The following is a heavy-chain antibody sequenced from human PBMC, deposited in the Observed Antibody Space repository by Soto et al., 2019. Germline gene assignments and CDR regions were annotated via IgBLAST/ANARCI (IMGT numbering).Heavy chain of an antibody. V-gene: IGHV3-7*01. D-gene: IGHD1-7*01. CDR3: AKNWNYVFDY. CDR1: S. CDR2: IKQDGSEK. J-gene: IGHJ4*02. Sequence: STNHVSQAPGKGLEWVANIKQDGSEKYYVDSVKGRFTISRDNAKNSLYLQMNSLRAEDTAVYYCAKNWNYVFDYWGQGTLVTVSS.